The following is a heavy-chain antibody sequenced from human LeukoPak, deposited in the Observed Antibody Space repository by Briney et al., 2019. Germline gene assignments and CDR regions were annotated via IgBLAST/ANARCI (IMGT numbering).Heavy chain of an antibody. D-gene: IGHD6-6*01. CDR2: IYYSGST. CDR1: GASVSSGSYY. CDR3: ARVHESIDY. Sequence: SETLSLTCTVSGASVSSGSYYWSWIRQPPGKGLEWIGYIYYSGSTNYNPSLKSRVTISVDTSKNQFSLKLSSVTAADTAVYYCARVHESIDYWGQGTLVTVSS. J-gene: IGHJ4*02. V-gene: IGHV4-61*01.